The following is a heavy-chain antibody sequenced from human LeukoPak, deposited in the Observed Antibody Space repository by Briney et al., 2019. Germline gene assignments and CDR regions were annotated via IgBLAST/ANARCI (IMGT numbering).Heavy chain of an antibody. CDR2: IYYSGST. V-gene: IGHV4-39*01. CDR1: GGSISSSSYY. Sequence: PSETLSLTCTVSGGSISSSSYYWGWIRQPPGKGLEWIGSIYYSGSTYYNPSLKSRVTISVDTSKSQFSLKLSSVTAADTAVYYCARRGMYYDSSGYYDPQAYNWFDPWGQGTLVTVSS. D-gene: IGHD3-22*01. J-gene: IGHJ5*02. CDR3: ARRGMYYDSSGYYDPQAYNWFDP.